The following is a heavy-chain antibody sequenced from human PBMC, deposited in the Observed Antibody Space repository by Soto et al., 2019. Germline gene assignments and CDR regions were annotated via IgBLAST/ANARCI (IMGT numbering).Heavy chain of an antibody. CDR2: INPTSST. CDR3: ARVYCSGGGCYGIDY. V-gene: IGHV1-46*01. J-gene: IGHJ4*02. CDR1: GYTFTSYY. Sequence: QVQLVQSGAEVKKPGASVKVSCKASGYTFTSYYIHWVRQAPGQGLEWMGIINPTSSTSYAQKFQGRVTXTXXXSXXTVYMELSSLRSEETAVYYCARVYCSGGGCYGIDYWGQGTLVTVSS. D-gene: IGHD2-15*01.